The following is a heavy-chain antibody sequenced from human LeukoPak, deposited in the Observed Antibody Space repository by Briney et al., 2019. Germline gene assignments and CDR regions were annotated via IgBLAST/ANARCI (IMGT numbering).Heavy chain of an antibody. V-gene: IGHV3-23*01. J-gene: IGHJ4*02. CDR2: ITSGDST. D-gene: IGHD3-16*01. CDR3: AKETIGDFDY. CDR1: GFTFSSYA. Sequence: GGSLRLSCAASGFTFSSYAMTWVRQAPGEGLEWVSSITSGDSTYYTDSVQGRFTISRDTSKNTLYLQMNSLRGEDTAVYYCAKETIGDFDYWGQGSLVTVSS.